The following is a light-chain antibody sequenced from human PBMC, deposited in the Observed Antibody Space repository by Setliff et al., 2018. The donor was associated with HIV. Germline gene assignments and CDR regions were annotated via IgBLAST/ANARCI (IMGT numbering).Light chain of an antibody. Sequence: QAVVTQEPSLTVSPGGTVTLTCGSSTGAVTSGHYPYWFQQKPGQAPRTLIYDSSKKHSWTPARFSASLLGGEAALTLSGALPEDEAEYYCLLSYSGARWVFGGGTKGTV. CDR3: LLSYSGARWV. J-gene: IGLJ3*02. V-gene: IGLV7-46*01. CDR1: TGAVTSGHY. CDR2: DSS.